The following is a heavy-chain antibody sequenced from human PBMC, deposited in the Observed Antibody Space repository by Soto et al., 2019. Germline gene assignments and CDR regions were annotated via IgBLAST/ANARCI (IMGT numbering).Heavy chain of an antibody. Sequence: QVQLVESGGGVVQTGRSLRLSCAASGFTFSSYGMHWVRQAPGKGLEWVAVIWYDGSNKYYADSVKGRFTISRDNSKNTLYLQMNSLRAEDTAVYYCARDINDILTGYYTTPGWWFDPWGQGTLVTVSS. D-gene: IGHD3-9*01. J-gene: IGHJ5*02. V-gene: IGHV3-33*01. CDR1: GFTFSSYG. CDR2: IWYDGSNK. CDR3: ARDINDILTGYYTTPGWWFDP.